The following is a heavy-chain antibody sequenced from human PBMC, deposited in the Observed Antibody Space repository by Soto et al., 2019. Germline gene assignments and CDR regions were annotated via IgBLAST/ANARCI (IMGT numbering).Heavy chain of an antibody. V-gene: IGHV4-39*01. CDR2: IYYSGST. J-gene: IGHJ6*02. CDR3: ARLLLWFGEEYYYGMDV. CDR1: GGSISSSSYY. Sequence: SETLSLTCTVSGGSISSSSYYWGWIRQPPGKGLEWVGSIYYSGSTYYSPSLKSRVTISVDTSKNQFSLKLSSVTAADTAVYYCARLLLWFGEEYYYGMDVWGQGTTVT. D-gene: IGHD3-10*01.